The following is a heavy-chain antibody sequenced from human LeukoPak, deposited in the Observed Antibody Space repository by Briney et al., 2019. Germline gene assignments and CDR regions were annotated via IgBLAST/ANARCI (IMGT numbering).Heavy chain of an antibody. J-gene: IGHJ6*03. D-gene: IGHD1-26*01. Sequence: GGSLRLSCAASGFTFSSYAMSWVRQAPGKGLEWVSAISGSGGSTYYADSVKGRFTISRDNSKNTLYLQMNSLRAEDTAVYYCAKDPLSGLLVATKTYYYYMDVWGKGTTVTVSS. V-gene: IGHV3-23*01. CDR2: ISGSGGST. CDR1: GFTFSSYA. CDR3: AKDPLSGLLVATKTYYYYMDV.